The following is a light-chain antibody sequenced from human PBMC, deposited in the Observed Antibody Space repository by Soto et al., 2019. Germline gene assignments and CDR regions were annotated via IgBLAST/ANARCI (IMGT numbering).Light chain of an antibody. Sequence: EMVMRKSPATLSVSPGERATLSCRASQSVSSNLAWYQQKPGQAPRLLMYGASTRATGIPARFSGSGSETDFTLTISSLQPDDFAIYYCQQYKSYSPTFAQGSKADIK. CDR2: GAS. V-gene: IGKV3-15*01. CDR1: QSVSSN. J-gene: IGKJ1*01. CDR3: QQYKSYSPT.